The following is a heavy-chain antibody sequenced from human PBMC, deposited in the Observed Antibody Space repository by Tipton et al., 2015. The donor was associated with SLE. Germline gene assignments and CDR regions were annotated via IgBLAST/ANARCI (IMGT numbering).Heavy chain of an antibody. CDR2: IYYSGST. V-gene: IGHV4-39*07. J-gene: IGHJ5*02. CDR3: ARGAGVVVPAAIRGGWFDP. D-gene: IGHD2-2*02. Sequence: TLSLTCTVSGGSISSSSYYWGWIRQPPGKGLEWIGSIYYSGSTNYNPSLKSRVTISVDTSKNQFSLKLSSVTAADTAVYYCARGAGVVVPAAIRGGWFDPWGQGTLVTVSS. CDR1: GGSISSSSYY.